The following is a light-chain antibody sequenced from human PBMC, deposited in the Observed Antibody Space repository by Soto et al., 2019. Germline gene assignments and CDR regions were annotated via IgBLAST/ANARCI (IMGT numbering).Light chain of an antibody. CDR1: QSVSSN. V-gene: IGKV3-15*01. Sequence: EIVMTQSPATPSVSPGERATLSCRASQSVSSNLAWYQQKPDQAPRLLIYGASTRATGIPARFSGSGSGTEFTLTISSLQSEDFAVYYCQQYNNWPLTFGGGTKVDIK. J-gene: IGKJ4*01. CDR2: GAS. CDR3: QQYNNWPLT.